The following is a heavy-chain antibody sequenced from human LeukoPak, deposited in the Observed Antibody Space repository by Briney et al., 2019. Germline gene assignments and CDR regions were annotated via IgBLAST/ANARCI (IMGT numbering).Heavy chain of an antibody. J-gene: IGHJ4*02. CDR2: INPNSGGT. D-gene: IGHD5-24*01. CDR1: GYTFTGYY. Sequence: GASVKVSCKASGYTFTGYYMHWVRQAPGQGLEWMGWINPNSGGTNYAQKFQGRVTMTRDTSISTAYMGLSRLRSDDTAVYYCARDQRPRRDGYNYGYWGQGTLVTVSS. CDR3: ARDQRPRRDGYNYGY. V-gene: IGHV1-2*02.